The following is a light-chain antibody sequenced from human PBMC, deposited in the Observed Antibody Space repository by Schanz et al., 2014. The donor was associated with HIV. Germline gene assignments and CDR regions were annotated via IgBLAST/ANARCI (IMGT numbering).Light chain of an antibody. CDR1: RSDVGGYDR. CDR3: CSYAASYFWV. J-gene: IGLJ3*02. V-gene: IGLV2-11*01. CDR2: DVS. Sequence: QSALTQPRSVSGSPGQSVTISCSGSRSDVGGYDRVSWYQQRPGEAPNVIIYDVSKRPSGVPDRFSGSKSGNTASLTISGLQAEDEATYFCCSYAASYFWVFGGGTKLTVL.